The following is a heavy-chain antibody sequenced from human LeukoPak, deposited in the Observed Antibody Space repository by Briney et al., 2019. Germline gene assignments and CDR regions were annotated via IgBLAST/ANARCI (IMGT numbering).Heavy chain of an antibody. D-gene: IGHD1-26*01. J-gene: IGHJ4*02. CDR2: ISYDGSNK. Sequence: PGGSLRLSCAASGFTFSSYAMHWVRQAPGKGLEWVAVISYDGSNKYYADSVKGRFTISRDNSKNTLYLQMNSLRAEDTAVYYCAKSASRATSGLFDYWGQGTLVTVSS. CDR1: GFTFSSYA. CDR3: AKSASRATSGLFDY. V-gene: IGHV3-30-3*02.